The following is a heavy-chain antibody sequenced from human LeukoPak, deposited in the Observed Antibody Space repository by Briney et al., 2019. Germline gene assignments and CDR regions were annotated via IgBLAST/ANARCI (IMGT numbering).Heavy chain of an antibody. CDR3: ARNLDSSGYYTLADY. CDR2: IIPIFGTA. J-gene: IGHJ4*02. CDR1: GGTFSSCA. D-gene: IGHD3-22*01. Sequence: SVKVSCKASGGTFSSCAISWVRQAPGEGLEWMGGIIPIFGTANYAQKFQGRVTITADESTSTAYMELSSLRSEDTAVYYCARNLDSSGYYTLADYWGQGTLVTVSS. V-gene: IGHV1-69*13.